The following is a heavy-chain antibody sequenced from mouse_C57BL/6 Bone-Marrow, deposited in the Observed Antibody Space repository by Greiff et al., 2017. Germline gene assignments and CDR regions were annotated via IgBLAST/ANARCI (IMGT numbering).Heavy chain of an antibody. CDR2: INPYNGVT. V-gene: IGHV1-19*01. CDR1: GYTFTDYY. Sequence: EVQLQQSGPVLVKPGASVKMSCKASGYTFTDYYMNWVQQSHGKSLEWIGVINPYNGVTSYNQKFKGKATLTVDKSASTAYMELNSLTSEDAAVYYCARSYFDYWGQGTTLTGSS. CDR3: ARSYFDY. J-gene: IGHJ2*01.